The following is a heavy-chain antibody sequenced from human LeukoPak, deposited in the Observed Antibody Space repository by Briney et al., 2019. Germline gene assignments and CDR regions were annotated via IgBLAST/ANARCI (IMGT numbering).Heavy chain of an antibody. D-gene: IGHD3-10*01. CDR2: IYTSGST. V-gene: IGHV4-4*07. CDR1: GGSISSYY. J-gene: IGHJ6*02. CDR3: ARGHAVNYYGSGSYDRMDV. Sequence: SETLSLTCTVSGGSISSYYWSWIRQPAGKGLEWIGRIYTSGSTNYNPSLKSRVTMSVDTSKNQFSLKLSSVTAADTAVYYCARGHAVNYYGSGSYDRMDVWGQGTTVTVSS.